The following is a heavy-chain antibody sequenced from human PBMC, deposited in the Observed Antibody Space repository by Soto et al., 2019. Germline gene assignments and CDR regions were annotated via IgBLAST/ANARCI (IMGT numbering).Heavy chain of an antibody. CDR1: GGSISSSNW. J-gene: IGHJ3*02. D-gene: IGHD3-22*01. Sequence: QVQLQESGPGLVKPSGTLSLTCAVSGGSISSSNWWSWVRQPPGKGLEWIGEIYHSVSTNYNPSRKSRVTISVDKTKNHFSLRLSSVTAADTAVYYCARDMKYYYNSSGYPARAFDIWGQGTMVTVSS. V-gene: IGHV4-4*02. CDR2: IYHSVST. CDR3: ARDMKYYYNSSGYPARAFDI.